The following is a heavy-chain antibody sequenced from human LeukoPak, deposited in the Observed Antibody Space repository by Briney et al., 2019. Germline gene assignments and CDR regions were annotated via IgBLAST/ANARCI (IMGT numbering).Heavy chain of an antibody. V-gene: IGHV3-33*01. D-gene: IGHD3-10*01. J-gene: IGHJ4*02. CDR1: GFTFSNYG. CDR3: AGNYGPYYFDY. Sequence: GGSLRLSCAASGFTFSNYGMHWVHQAPGKGLEWVAVIWYDGSNKYYADSVKGRFTISRDNSKNTLYLQMNSLRAEDTAVYYCAGNYGPYYFDYWGQGTLVTVSS. CDR2: IWYDGSNK.